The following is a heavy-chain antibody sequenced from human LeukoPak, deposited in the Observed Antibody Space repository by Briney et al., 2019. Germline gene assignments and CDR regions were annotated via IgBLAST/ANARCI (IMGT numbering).Heavy chain of an antibody. CDR1: GFTFSDYY. J-gene: IGHJ5*02. Sequence: GGALRLSLAASGFTFSDYYMSWIRPAPGEGVGGVSYISSSGSTIYYADSVKGRFTISRDNAKNSLYLQMNSLRAEDTAVYYCARGLDNGFDPWGQGTLVTVSS. D-gene: IGHD2-2*03. CDR2: ISSSGSTI. CDR3: ARGLDNGFDP. V-gene: IGHV3-11*01.